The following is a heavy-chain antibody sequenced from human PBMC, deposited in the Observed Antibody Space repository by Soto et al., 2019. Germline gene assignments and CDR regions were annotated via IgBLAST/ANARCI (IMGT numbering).Heavy chain of an antibody. Sequence: QIQLVQSGGEVKKPGASVKVSCKSSGYKFISHSITWVRQAPGQGLEWMGRISAYNGNTNYAQKLQGRVTMTTDTSTNTAYMELRSLRSDDTAVYYCARGAFCGGAPGCRDMDVWGQGITVTVSS. CDR3: ARGAFCGGAPGCRDMDV. CDR1: GYKFISHS. D-gene: IGHD2-21*01. J-gene: IGHJ6*02. V-gene: IGHV1-18*01. CDR2: ISAYNGNT.